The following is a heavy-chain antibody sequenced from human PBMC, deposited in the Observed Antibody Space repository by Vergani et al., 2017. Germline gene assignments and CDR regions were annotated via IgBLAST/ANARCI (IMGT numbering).Heavy chain of an antibody. CDR2: INSDGSST. D-gene: IGHD2-2*01. CDR3: AREGPLPAASGPVDY. J-gene: IGHJ4*02. Sequence: EVQLVESGGGLVQPGGSLRLSCSASGFTFSSYWMHWVRQAPGKGLVWVSRINSDGSSTSYADSVKGRFTISRDNAKNTLYLQMNSLRAEDTAVYYCAREGPLPAASGPVDYWGQGTLVTVSS. V-gene: IGHV3-74*01. CDR1: GFTFSSYW.